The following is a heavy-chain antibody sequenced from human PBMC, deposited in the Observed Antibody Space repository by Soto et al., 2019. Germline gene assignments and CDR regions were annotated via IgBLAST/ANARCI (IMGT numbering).Heavy chain of an antibody. V-gene: IGHV3-30*18. CDR3: AKDVAGTRGHRDYYYYMDV. J-gene: IGHJ6*03. D-gene: IGHD6-19*01. CDR1: GFTFSSYG. CDR2: ISYDGSNK. Sequence: PGGSLRLSCAASGFTFSSYGMHWVRQAPGKGLEWVAVISYDGSNKYYADSVKGRFTISRDNSKNTLYLQMNSLRAEDTAVYYCAKDVAGTRGHRDYYYYMDVWGKGTTVTVSS.